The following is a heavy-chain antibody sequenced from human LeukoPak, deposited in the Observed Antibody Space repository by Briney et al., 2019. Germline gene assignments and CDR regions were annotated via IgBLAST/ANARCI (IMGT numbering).Heavy chain of an antibody. J-gene: IGHJ4*02. D-gene: IGHD6-19*01. CDR3: AKDRGGGWYSVGYYFDY. Sequence: PGRSLRLSCAASGFTFDDYAMHWVRQAPGKGLEWVSGISWNSGSIGYADSVKGRFTISRDNAKNSLYLQMNSLRAEDTALYYCAKDRGGGWYSVGYYFDYWGQGTLVTVSS. CDR2: ISWNSGSI. V-gene: IGHV3-9*01. CDR1: GFTFDDYA.